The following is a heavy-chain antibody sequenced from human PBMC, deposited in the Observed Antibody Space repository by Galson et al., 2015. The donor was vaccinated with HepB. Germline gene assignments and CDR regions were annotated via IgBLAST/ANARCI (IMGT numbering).Heavy chain of an antibody. CDR3: ARAKVTTYDY. CDR1: GYTFISYD. Sequence: SVKVSCKASGYTFISYDMHWVRQAPGQGLEWMGRINPNSGGTNLAQKFQGRVTMTRDTSISTAYMELNRLRSDDTAVYYCARAKVTTYDYWGQGTLVTVSS. J-gene: IGHJ4*02. CDR2: INPNSGGT. V-gene: IGHV1-2*06. D-gene: IGHD1/OR15-1a*01.